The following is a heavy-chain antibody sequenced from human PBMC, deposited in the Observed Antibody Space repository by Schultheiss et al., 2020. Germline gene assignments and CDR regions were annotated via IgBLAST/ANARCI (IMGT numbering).Heavy chain of an antibody. CDR2: ISGSGGST. CDR1: GFTFSSYA. CDR3: ATYDILTGSIYD. V-gene: IGHV3-23*01. Sequence: GGSLRLSCAASGFTFSSYAMSWVRQAPGKGLEWVSAISGSGGSTYYADSVKGRFTISRDNSKNTLYLQMNSLRAEDTAVYYCATYDILTGSIYDWGQGTLVTVSS. D-gene: IGHD3-9*01. J-gene: IGHJ4*02.